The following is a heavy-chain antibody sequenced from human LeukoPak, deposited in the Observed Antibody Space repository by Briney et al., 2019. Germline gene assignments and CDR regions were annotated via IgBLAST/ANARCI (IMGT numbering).Heavy chain of an antibody. CDR1: GFTVSSNY. Sequence: GGSLRLSCAASGFTVSSNYMSWVRQAPGKGLEWVSVIYSGGTTYYADSVKGRFTISRDNSKNTLYLQMNSLRAEDTAVYYCARDRGTRILDFWGQGTMVTVSS. CDR2: IYSGGTT. D-gene: IGHD2-15*01. J-gene: IGHJ3*01. V-gene: IGHV3-66*02. CDR3: ARDRGTRILDF.